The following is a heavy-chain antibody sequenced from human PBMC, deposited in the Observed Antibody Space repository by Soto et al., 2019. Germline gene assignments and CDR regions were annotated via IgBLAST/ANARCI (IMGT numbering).Heavy chain of an antibody. CDR3: AKGVVVATTSFQH. CDR2: ISYDGSDK. J-gene: IGHJ1*01. Sequence: QVQLVESGGGVVQPGRSLRLSCAASGFTFSSYGMHWVRQAPGKGLEWVAVISYDGSDKYYADSVKGRFTISRDNSNNPLYLQGDSWRAGDTAVFYCAKGVVVATTSFQHWGQAPLATVSS. V-gene: IGHV3-30*18. D-gene: IGHD2-15*01. CDR1: GFTFSSYG.